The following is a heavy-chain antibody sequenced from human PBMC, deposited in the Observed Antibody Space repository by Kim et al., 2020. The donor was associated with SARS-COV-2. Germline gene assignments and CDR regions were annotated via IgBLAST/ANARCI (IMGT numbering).Heavy chain of an antibody. J-gene: IGHJ4*02. CDR3: AKDQRALLWFRELLTFFDY. D-gene: IGHD3-10*01. Sequence: GRFTISRDNTKNTLYLQMNSLRAEDTAVYYCAKDQRALLWFRELLTFFDYWGQGALVTVSS. V-gene: IGHV3-23*01.